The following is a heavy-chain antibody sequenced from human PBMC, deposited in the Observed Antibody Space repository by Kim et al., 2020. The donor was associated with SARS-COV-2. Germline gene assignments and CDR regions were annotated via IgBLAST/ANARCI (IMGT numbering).Heavy chain of an antibody. CDR1: GGTFSSYA. V-gene: IGHV1-69*13. CDR3: AGDLDYYYDSSDYYSVYFDY. D-gene: IGHD3-22*01. CDR2: IIPIFGTA. Sequence: SVKVSCKASGGTFSSYAISWVRQAPGQGLEWMGGIIPIFGTANYAQKFQGRVTITADESTSTAYMELSSLSSEDTAVYYCAGDLDYYYDSSDYYSVYFDYWGQGTLVTVSS. J-gene: IGHJ4*02.